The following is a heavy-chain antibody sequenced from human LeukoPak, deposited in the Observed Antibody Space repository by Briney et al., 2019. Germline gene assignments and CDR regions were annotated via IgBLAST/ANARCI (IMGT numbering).Heavy chain of an antibody. Sequence: GASVKVSCKASGYTFTSYYMHWVRQAPGQGLEWMGWINPNSGGTNYAQKFQGRVTMTRDTSISTAYMEPSRLRSDDTAVYYCARDARNTYYYGSGSYYPYYYYYYMDVWGKGTTVTISS. CDR1: GYTFTSYY. CDR2: INPNSGGT. V-gene: IGHV1-2*02. CDR3: ARDARNTYYYGSGSYYPYYYYYYMDV. J-gene: IGHJ6*03. D-gene: IGHD3-10*01.